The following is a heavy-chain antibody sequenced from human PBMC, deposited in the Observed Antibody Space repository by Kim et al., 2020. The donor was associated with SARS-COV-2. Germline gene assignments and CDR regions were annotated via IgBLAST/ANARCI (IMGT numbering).Heavy chain of an antibody. CDR2: ISYDGSNK. Sequence: GGSLRLSCAASGFTFSSYGMHWVRQAPGKGLEWVAVISYDGSNKYYADSVKGRFTISRDNSKNTLYLQMNSLRAEDTAVYYCARAKQRITMVRGVITHQIYYYYYGMDVWGQGTTVTVSS. CDR1: GFTFSSYG. J-gene: IGHJ6*02. CDR3: ARAKQRITMVRGVITHQIYYYYYGMDV. D-gene: IGHD3-10*01. V-gene: IGHV3-33*05.